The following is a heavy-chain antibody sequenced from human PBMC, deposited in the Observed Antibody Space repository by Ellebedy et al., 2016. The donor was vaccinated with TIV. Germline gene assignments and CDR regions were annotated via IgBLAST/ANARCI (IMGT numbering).Heavy chain of an antibody. CDR3: AKGSSSGFNYDRVGFEY. CDR2: ISADGVST. J-gene: IGHJ4*02. D-gene: IGHD3-16*01. CDR1: GFTFSSFA. V-gene: IGHV3-23*01. Sequence: GESLKISCAASGFTFSSFAMHWVRQAPGKGLEWLSVISADGVSTYHADSVKGRFTITRDNSKNTLYLQMNRLRAEDTAVYYCAKGSSSGFNYDRVGFEYWGQGTLVTVSS.